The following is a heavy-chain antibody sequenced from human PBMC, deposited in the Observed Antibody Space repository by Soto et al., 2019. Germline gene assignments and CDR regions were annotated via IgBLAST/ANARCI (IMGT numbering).Heavy chain of an antibody. CDR2: IYYSGST. J-gene: IGHJ6*02. D-gene: IGHD6-13*01. CDR3: ARDRIAAAGTRYYGMDV. V-gene: IGHV4-31*03. Sequence: SETLSLTCTVSGGSISSGGYYWSWIRQHPGKGLEWIGYIYYSGSTYYNPSLKSRVTISVDTSKNQFSLKLSSVTAADTAVYYCARDRIAAAGTRYYGMDVWGQGATVTVSS. CDR1: GGSISSGGYY.